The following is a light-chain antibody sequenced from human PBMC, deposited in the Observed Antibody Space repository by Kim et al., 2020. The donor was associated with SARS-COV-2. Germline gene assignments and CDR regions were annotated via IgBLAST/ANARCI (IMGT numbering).Light chain of an antibody. CDR2: QDT. J-gene: IGLJ2*01. Sequence: SYELTQPPSVSVSPGQTASITCSGDGLGDKYACWYQQKPGQSPAVVVYQDTKRPSGIPERFSGSNSGNTATLTISGTQAMDEADYYCQVWDSTTTVFGGG. V-gene: IGLV3-1*01. CDR3: QVWDSTTTV. CDR1: GLGDKY.